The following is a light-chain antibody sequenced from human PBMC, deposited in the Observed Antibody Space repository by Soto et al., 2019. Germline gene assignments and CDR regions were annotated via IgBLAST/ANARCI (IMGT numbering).Light chain of an antibody. V-gene: IGKV1-5*01. CDR2: AAS. CDR3: QHYNTQSIT. Sequence: DIQLIQSPATLSASVGDRITITCRASENIFKFLAWYQQRSGRAPNLLIYAASDLETGDPSRFSGRGSGTEFTLTIDSLQPDDSETYYCQHYNTQSITFGGGTKVDVK. CDR1: ENIFKF. J-gene: IGKJ4*01.